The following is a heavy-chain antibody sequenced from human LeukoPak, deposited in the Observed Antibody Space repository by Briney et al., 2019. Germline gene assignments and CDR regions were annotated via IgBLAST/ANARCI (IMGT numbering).Heavy chain of an antibody. CDR2: INTNTGNP. J-gene: IGHJ4*02. D-gene: IGHD3-22*01. CDR3: AREVGLRDYYDSSGSWYYFDY. CDR1: GYTFTSYG. V-gene: IGHV7-4-1*02. Sequence: ASVKVSCKASGYTFTSYGISWVRQAPGQGLEWMGWINTNTGNPTYAQGFTGRFVFSLDTSVSTAYLQISSLKAEDTAVYYCAREVGLRDYYDSSGSWYYFDYWGQGTLVTVSS.